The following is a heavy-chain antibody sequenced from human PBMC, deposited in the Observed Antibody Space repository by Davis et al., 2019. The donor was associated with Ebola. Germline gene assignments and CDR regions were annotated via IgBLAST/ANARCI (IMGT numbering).Heavy chain of an antibody. V-gene: IGHV4-34*01. CDR3: ARDGDYRRGYYYYGMDV. D-gene: IGHD4-17*01. CDR2: INHSGST. Sequence: PSETLSLTCAVYGGSFSGYYWSWIRQPPGKGLEWIGEINHSGSTNYNPSPKSRVTISVDTSKNQFSLKLSSVTAADTAVYYCARDGDYRRGYYYYGMDVWGQGTTVTVSS. CDR1: GGSFSGYY. J-gene: IGHJ6*02.